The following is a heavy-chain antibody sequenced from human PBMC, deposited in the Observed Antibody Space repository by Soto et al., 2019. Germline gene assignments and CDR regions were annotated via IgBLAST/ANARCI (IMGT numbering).Heavy chain of an antibody. V-gene: IGHV3-23*01. Sequence: GGSLGLASAASGVTLKIYAMSWARKAPGKGLEWVSAISGSGVSTYYADSVKGRFTISRDNSKNTLYLQMNSLRAEDTAVYYGARDIRGYDDAFDIWGQRTTVTGSS. CDR2: ISGSGVST. CDR3: ARDIRGYDDAFDI. D-gene: IGHD3-22*01. CDR1: GVTLKIYA. J-gene: IGHJ3*02.